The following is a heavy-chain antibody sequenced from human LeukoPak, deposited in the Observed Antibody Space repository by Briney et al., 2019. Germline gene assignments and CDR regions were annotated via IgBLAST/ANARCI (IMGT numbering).Heavy chain of an antibody. CDR3: AREPWDYAFDI. D-gene: IGHD1-26*01. Sequence: GSLRLSCAASGFTFSSYEMNWVRQAPGKGLEWVSYISSSGSTMYYADSVKGRFTVSRDNAKNSLYLQMNSLRAEDTAVYYCAREPWDYAFDIWGQGTMVTVSS. J-gene: IGHJ3*02. CDR2: ISSSGSTM. CDR1: GFTFSSYE. V-gene: IGHV3-48*03.